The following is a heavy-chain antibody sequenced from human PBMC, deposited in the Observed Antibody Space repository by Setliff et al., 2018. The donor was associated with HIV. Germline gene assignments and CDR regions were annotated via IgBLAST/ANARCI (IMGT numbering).Heavy chain of an antibody. D-gene: IGHD5-18*01. V-gene: IGHV4-59*08. Sequence: SETLSLTCKVSGGSISSYYWSWIRQPPGKGLEWIGYIYYSGSTNYNPSLRSRVTISVDTSKNLFSLKLSSVTAADTAVYYCARHGYSSDLRISYCDSWGQGSLVTVSS. CDR3: ARHGYSSDLRISYCDS. CDR1: GGSISSYY. J-gene: IGHJ4*02. CDR2: IYYSGST.